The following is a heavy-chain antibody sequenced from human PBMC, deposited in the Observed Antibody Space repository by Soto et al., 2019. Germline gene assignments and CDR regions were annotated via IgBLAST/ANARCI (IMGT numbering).Heavy chain of an antibody. CDR2: IYYDGSIK. CDR3: ARGPPHSSSWYWYFDL. V-gene: IGHV3-33*01. CDR1: GFTFNSFG. D-gene: IGHD6-13*01. Sequence: VQLVESGGGVVQPGRSLRLSCAASGFTFNSFGMHWVRQAPGKGLEWMAVIYYDGSIKYYGDSVKGRFTISRDNSKNTLYLQMNSLRAEDTAVYYCARGPPHSSSWYWYFDLWGRGTLVTGSS. J-gene: IGHJ2*01.